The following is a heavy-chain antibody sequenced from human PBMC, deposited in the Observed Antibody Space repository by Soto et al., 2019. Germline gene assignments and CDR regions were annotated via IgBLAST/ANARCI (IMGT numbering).Heavy chain of an antibody. CDR1: GYSFTAYG. J-gene: IGHJ6*04. Sequence: QVQVVQSGDEVKETGASVRVSCKTSGYSFTAYGISWVRQAPGQGLEWMGWISGYNGKTKYAQKVQGRVTMTTDTSTSTAYMEVRSLRSDDTAIYYCARDAPPPELRFLEWHNYDYNGMDVWGKGTTVTFPS. D-gene: IGHD3-3*01. CDR3: ARDAPPPELRFLEWHNYDYNGMDV. V-gene: IGHV1-18*01. CDR2: ISGYNGKT.